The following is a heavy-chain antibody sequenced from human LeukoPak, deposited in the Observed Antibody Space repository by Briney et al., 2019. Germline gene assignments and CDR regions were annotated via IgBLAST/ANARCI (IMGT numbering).Heavy chain of an antibody. D-gene: IGHD6-13*01. Sequence: GGSLRLSCAASGFTISSYGMHWSGQAPAKGLRGVAFIRYDGSNKYYADSVKGRFAISRDNSKNTLYLQMNSLRAEDTAVYYCAKEYRYSSSWYGDFDYWGQGTLVTVSS. CDR2: IRYDGSNK. CDR3: AKEYRYSSSWYGDFDY. CDR1: GFTISSYG. J-gene: IGHJ4*02. V-gene: IGHV3-30*02.